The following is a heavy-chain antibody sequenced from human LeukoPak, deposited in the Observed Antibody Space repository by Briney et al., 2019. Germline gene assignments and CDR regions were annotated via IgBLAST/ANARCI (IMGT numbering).Heavy chain of an antibody. V-gene: IGHV1-46*01. D-gene: IGHD3-16*01. CDR2: INPSGGST. J-gene: IGHJ6*02. Sequence: ASVKVSCKASGYTFTSYYMHWARQAPGQGLEWMGIINPSGGSTSCAQKFQGRVTMTRDTSTSTVYMELSSLRSEDTAVYYCARDGGPPTALETRTAEKLYYYYYGMDVWGQGTTVTVSS. CDR3: ARDGGPPTALETRTAEKLYYYYYGMDV. CDR1: GYTFTSYY.